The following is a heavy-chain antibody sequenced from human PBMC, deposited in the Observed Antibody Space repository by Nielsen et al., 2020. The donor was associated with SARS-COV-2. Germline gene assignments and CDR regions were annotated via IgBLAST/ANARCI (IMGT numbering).Heavy chain of an antibody. D-gene: IGHD3-22*01. CDR2: LSSYGIRP. V-gene: IGHV3-74*01. CDR3: VRVRDDGYYYDTGPFDY. Sequence: GESLKISCAASGFLFSDYAMARVRQAPGKGLAWVSRLSSYGIRPTYADSVKGRFTISRDIAKNTLYLQMNSLSAEDTAVYFCVRVRDDGYYYDTGPFDYWGQGTLVTVSS. J-gene: IGHJ4*02. CDR1: GFLFSDYA.